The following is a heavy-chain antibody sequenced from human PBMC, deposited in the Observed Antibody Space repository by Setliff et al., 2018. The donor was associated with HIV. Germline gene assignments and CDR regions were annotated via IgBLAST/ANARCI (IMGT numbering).Heavy chain of an antibody. CDR3: AKNLGVGEYSAGEDAFDI. CDR1: GFTFGSYA. Sequence: QPGGSLRLSCAPSGFTFGSYAMSWVRQAPGKGLEWVSVISGSGDSTFYADSLKGRFTISRDNAKNSLYLQLNSLRAEDTAVYYCAKNLGVGEYSAGEDAFDIWGQGTMVTVSS. J-gene: IGHJ3*02. CDR2: ISGSGDST. D-gene: IGHD1-26*01. V-gene: IGHV3-23*01.